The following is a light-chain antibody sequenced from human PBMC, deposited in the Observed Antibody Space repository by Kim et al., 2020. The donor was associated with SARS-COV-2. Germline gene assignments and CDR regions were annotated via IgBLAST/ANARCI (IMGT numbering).Light chain of an antibody. CDR3: QSYDNSLSVV. J-gene: IGLJ2*01. Sequence: TIASPGAISTIGTNYGVHCYQQLPGTAPNLLIYGTNNRPSGVPDRFSGSRSGTSASLAITGLQAEDEADYYCQSYDNSLSVVFGGGTKLTVL. CDR2: GTN. CDR1: ISTIGTNYG. V-gene: IGLV1-40*01.